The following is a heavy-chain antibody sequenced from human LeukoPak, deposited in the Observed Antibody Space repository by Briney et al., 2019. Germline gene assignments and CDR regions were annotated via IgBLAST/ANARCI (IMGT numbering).Heavy chain of an antibody. CDR2: ISAYNGNT. D-gene: IGHD3-9*01. J-gene: IGHJ5*02. CDR3: ARVRGKLDYDILTGPNWFDP. Sequence: ASVKVSCKASGYTFTSYGISWVRQAPGQGLERMGWISAYNGNTNYAQKLQGRVTMTTDTSTSTAYMELRSLRSDDTAVYYCARVRGKLDYDILTGPNWFDPWGQGTLVTVSS. V-gene: IGHV1-18*04. CDR1: GYTFTSYG.